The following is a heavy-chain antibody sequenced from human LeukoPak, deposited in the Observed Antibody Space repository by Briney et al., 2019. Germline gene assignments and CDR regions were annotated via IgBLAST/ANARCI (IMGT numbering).Heavy chain of an antibody. Sequence: ASVKVSCKASGYTFTSYGISWVRQAPGQGLEWMGWISAYIGNTNYAQKLQGRVTMTTDTSTSTAYLELRSLRSDDTAVYYCARSPIYLVGATIDYYYGMDVWGQGTTVTVSS. V-gene: IGHV1-18*01. CDR2: ISAYIGNT. J-gene: IGHJ6*02. CDR3: ARSPIYLVGATIDYYYGMDV. D-gene: IGHD1-26*01. CDR1: GYTFTSYG.